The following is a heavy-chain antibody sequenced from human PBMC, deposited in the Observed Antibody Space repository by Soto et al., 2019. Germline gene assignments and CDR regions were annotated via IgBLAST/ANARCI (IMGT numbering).Heavy chain of an antibody. Sequence: PSEPLSLTCTVSGGSIRNYYWSWIRQPPGKGLEWIGHIYDSGSTNYNPSLKSRVTISVQTSKNQFSLKLTSVTAADTAVYYCAGAPPYCSSSSCYHWLDPWGQGNLVTVSS. D-gene: IGHD2-2*01. J-gene: IGHJ5*02. CDR2: IYDSGST. CDR3: AGAPPYCSSSSCYHWLDP. CDR1: GGSIRNYY. V-gene: IGHV4-59*01.